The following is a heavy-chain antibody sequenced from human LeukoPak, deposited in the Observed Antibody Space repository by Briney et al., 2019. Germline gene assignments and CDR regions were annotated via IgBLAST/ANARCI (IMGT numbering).Heavy chain of an antibody. V-gene: IGHV3-23*01. D-gene: IGHD2-15*01. CDR3: ARGDCSGGSCYLSLTTIDY. CDR1: GFTFNSYD. J-gene: IGHJ4*02. CDR2: ISGSGGTT. Sequence: GGSLRLSCAASGFTFNSYDMTWVRQAPGKGLEWVSTISGSGGTTNFADSVKGRFTISRDNSKNTLYLQMNSLRAEDTAVYYCARGDCSGGSCYLSLTTIDYWGQGTLVTVSS.